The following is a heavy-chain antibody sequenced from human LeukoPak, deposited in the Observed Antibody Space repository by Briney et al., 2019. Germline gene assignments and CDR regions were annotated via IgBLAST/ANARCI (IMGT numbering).Heavy chain of an antibody. Sequence: PGGSLRLSCAASGFTFSSYGMHWVRQAPGEGLEWVAVISYDGSNKYYADSVKGRFTISRDNSKNTLYLQMNSLRAEDTAVYYCARDLYYYDSSGTLYYWGQGTLVTVSS. D-gene: IGHD3-22*01. CDR2: ISYDGSNK. CDR1: GFTFSSYG. CDR3: ARDLYYYDSSGTLYY. J-gene: IGHJ4*02. V-gene: IGHV3-30*03.